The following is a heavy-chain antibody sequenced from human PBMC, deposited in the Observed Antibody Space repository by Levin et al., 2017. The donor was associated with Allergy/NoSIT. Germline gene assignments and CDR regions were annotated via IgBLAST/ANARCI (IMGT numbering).Heavy chain of an antibody. CDR2: ISGSGGST. D-gene: IGHD3-10*01. CDR1: GFTFSSYA. CDR3: AKTPSSGNYYGSGSYAWFDP. Sequence: GGSLRLSCAASGFTFSSYAMSWVRQAPGKGLEWVSAISGSGGSTYYADSVKGRFTISRDNSKNTLYLQMNSLRAEDTAVYYCAKTPSSGNYYGSGSYAWFDPWGQGTLVTVSS. J-gene: IGHJ5*02. V-gene: IGHV3-23*01.